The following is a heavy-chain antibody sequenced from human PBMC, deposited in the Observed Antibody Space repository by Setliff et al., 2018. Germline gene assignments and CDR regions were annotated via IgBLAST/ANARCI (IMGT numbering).Heavy chain of an antibody. V-gene: IGHV1-18*01. D-gene: IGHD3-22*01. CDR2: ISVYNGNT. CDR3: ASSVDYYDRSGYPYAMDV. J-gene: IGHJ6*02. CDR1: GYTFTRNG. Sequence: ASVKVSCKASGYTFTRNGINWVRQAPGQGLEWMGWISVYNGNTHYAQKFQGRVTMATDTSTTTAYMDLRSLRSDDTAVYYCASSVDYYDRSGYPYAMDVWGQGTTVTVSS.